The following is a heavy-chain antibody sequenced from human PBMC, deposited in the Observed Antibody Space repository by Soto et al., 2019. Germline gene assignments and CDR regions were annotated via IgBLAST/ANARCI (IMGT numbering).Heavy chain of an antibody. J-gene: IGHJ5*02. D-gene: IGHD7-27*01. CDR1: GGSISSSSYY. CDR2: IYYTGST. Sequence: SETLSLTCTVSGGSISSSSYYWGWIRQPPGKGLEWIGNIYYTGSTYYNPSLKSRVAISVDTSKNQFSLKLSSVTAADTAVYYCARVPGPWGQGTLVTVSS. V-gene: IGHV4-39*07. CDR3: ARVPGP.